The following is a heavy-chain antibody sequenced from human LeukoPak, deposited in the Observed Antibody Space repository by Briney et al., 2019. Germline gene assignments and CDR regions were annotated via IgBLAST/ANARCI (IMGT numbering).Heavy chain of an antibody. J-gene: IGHJ4*02. CDR1: GYTFTSYG. Sequence: ASVKVSCRASGYTFTSYGISWVRQAPGQGLEWMGWISAYNGNTNYAQKLQGRVTMTTDTSTSTAYMELRSLRSDDTAVYYCARRENFCSGGSCYPEYFDYWGQGTLVTVSS. V-gene: IGHV1-18*01. CDR3: ARRENFCSGGSCYPEYFDY. D-gene: IGHD2-15*01. CDR2: ISAYNGNT.